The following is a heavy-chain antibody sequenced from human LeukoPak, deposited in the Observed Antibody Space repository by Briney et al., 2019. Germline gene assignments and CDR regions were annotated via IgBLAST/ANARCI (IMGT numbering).Heavy chain of an antibody. V-gene: IGHV4-30-4*08. Sequence: NPSETLSLTCTVSRGSISSGDYYWSWIRQPPGKGLEWIGYIYYSGSTYYNPSLKSRVTISVDTSKNQFSLKLSSVTAADTAVYYCARGGWRTSYYYYMDVWGKGTTVTVS. CDR3: ARGGWRTSYYYYMDV. D-gene: IGHD1-14*01. CDR2: IYYSGST. J-gene: IGHJ6*03. CDR1: RGSISSGDYY.